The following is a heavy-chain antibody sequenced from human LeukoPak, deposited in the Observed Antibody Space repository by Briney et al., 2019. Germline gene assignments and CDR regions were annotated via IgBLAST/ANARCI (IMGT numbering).Heavy chain of an antibody. D-gene: IGHD3-3*02. CDR3: AKDIRIFGVVIR. CDR1: GFTFDDYA. Sequence: GGSLRLSCAASGFTFDDYAMHWVRQAPGKGLEWVAFIRYDGSNKYYADSVKGRFTISRDNSKNTLYLQMNSLRAEDTAVYYCAKDIRIFGVVIRWGQGTLVTVSS. J-gene: IGHJ4*02. CDR2: IRYDGSNK. V-gene: IGHV3-30*02.